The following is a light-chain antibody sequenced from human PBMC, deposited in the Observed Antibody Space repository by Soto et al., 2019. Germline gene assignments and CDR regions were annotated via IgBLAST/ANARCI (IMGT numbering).Light chain of an antibody. CDR1: QSVSSSY. CDR3: QQYGSSPVT. Sequence: EIVLTQSPGTLSLSPGERATLSCRASQSVSSSYLGWYQQKPGQAPRLLIYGASSRATGIPDRFSGSGSGTHFTLTISRLEPEDFAVYYCQQYGSSPVTFGPGTKVDIK. CDR2: GAS. J-gene: IGKJ3*01. V-gene: IGKV3-20*01.